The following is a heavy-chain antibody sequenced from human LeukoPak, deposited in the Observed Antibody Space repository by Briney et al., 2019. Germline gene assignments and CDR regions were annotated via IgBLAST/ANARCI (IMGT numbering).Heavy chain of an antibody. CDR2: ISGSGGST. CDR3: AKSCSGGSCFDY. CDR1: GFTFSSYA. D-gene: IGHD2-15*01. J-gene: IGHJ4*02. V-gene: IGHV3-23*01. Sequence: PGGSLRLSCAASGFTFSSYAMSWVRQAPGKGLEWVSAISGSGGSTYYADSVKGRFTISRDNSKNTLYLQMSSLRAEDTAVYYCAKSCSGGSCFDYWGQGTLVTVSS.